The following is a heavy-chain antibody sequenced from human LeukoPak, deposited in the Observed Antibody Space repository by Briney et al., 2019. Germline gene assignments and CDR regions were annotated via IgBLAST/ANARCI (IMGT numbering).Heavy chain of an antibody. Sequence: ASVKVSCKASGHTFTSYAMNWVRQAPGQGLEWMGWINTNTGNPTYAQGFTGRFVFSLDTSVTTAYLQISSLKAEDTAVYYCAREGYSGYDSLDYWGQGTLVTVSS. V-gene: IGHV7-4-1*02. CDR1: GHTFTSYA. D-gene: IGHD5-12*01. CDR2: INTNTGNP. J-gene: IGHJ4*02. CDR3: AREGYSGYDSLDY.